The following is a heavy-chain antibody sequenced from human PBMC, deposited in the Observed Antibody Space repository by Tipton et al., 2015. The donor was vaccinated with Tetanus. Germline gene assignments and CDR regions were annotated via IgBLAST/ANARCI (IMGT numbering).Heavy chain of an antibody. CDR3: ARLSSITTTHAQGFDL. D-gene: IGHD3-10*01. CDR1: GGSVSSGSYY. Sequence: TLSLTCTVSGGSVSSGSYYWSWIRQPPGKGLEWIGYIYYSGSTNYNYNPSLQSRLTISVDTSKNQISLNLGSVTAADTAVYYCARLSSITTTHAQGFDLWGQGTMVTVSS. V-gene: IGHV4-61*01. CDR2: IYYSGST. J-gene: IGHJ3*01.